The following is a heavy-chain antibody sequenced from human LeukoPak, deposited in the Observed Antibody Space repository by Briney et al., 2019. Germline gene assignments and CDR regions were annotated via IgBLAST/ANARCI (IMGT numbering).Heavy chain of an antibody. V-gene: IGHV4-61*01. Sequence: SETLSLTCTVSGGSVSSGSYYWSWIRQPPGKGLEWIGYIYYSGSTNYNPSVESRVTISVDTSKNQFSLKLSSVTAADTAVYYCARDSQLWFTLDAFDIWGQGTMVTVSS. CDR1: GGSVSSGSYY. D-gene: IGHD5-18*01. J-gene: IGHJ3*02. CDR2: IYYSGST. CDR3: ARDSQLWFTLDAFDI.